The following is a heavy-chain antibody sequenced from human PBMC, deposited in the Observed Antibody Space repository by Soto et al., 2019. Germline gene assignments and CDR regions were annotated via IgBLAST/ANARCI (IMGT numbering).Heavy chain of an antibody. CDR1: CASIRSYY. D-gene: IGHD3-10*01. V-gene: IGHV4-59*03. J-gene: IGHJ6*02. Sequence: PSETLSLTCSVSCASIRSYYWHWIRQPPGKGLEWIGYVYTSDYTRYSSSLKSRVTISVDTSKSQFYLRLNSVTAADTAVYYCASPAGHSGDFFYYNGMDVWGQGHTVTFSS. CDR2: VYTSDYT. CDR3: ASPAGHSGDFFYYNGMDV.